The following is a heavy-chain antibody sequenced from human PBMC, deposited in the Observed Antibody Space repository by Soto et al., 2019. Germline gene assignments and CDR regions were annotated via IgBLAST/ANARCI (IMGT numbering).Heavy chain of an antibody. Sequence: PGGSLRLSCTASGFTFGDYAMIWFRQAPGKGLEWVGFIRSKAYGGTTEYAASVKGRFTISRDDSKSIAYLQMNSLKTEDTAVYYCTRDRHLAYCGGDCYSYYYGMDVWGQGTTVTVSS. CDR2: IRSKAYGGTT. J-gene: IGHJ6*02. D-gene: IGHD2-21*02. CDR1: GFTFGDYA. CDR3: TRDRHLAYCGGDCYSYYYGMDV. V-gene: IGHV3-49*03.